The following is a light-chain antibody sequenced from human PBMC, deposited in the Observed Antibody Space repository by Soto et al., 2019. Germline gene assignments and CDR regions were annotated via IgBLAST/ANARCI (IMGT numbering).Light chain of an antibody. Sequence: IQLTQSPSSLSASVGDRVTITCRASQAISSYLAWYQQKPGRAPNLLIYGASTLQSGVPSRFSGSGSGTDFTLTISSLPPEDFATYYCQQLNSYPRTFGQGTKVEIK. V-gene: IGKV1-9*01. CDR1: QAISSY. CDR2: GAS. J-gene: IGKJ1*01. CDR3: QQLNSYPRT.